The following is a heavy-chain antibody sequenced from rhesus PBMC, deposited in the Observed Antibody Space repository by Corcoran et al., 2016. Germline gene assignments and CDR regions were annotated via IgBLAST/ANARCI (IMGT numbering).Heavy chain of an antibody. CDR1: GSSISSGYG. CDR3: ARDGDYYSGRPLGALDS. J-gene: IGHJ6*01. V-gene: IGHV4-122*02. CDR2: ISYSGNT. Sequence: QLQLQESGPGLVKPSETLSLTCAVSGSSISSGYGWSWIRQPPGKGLGWIGYISYSGNTSYTPSLKRRVTSSRDTSKNQFSLKLSSGTAADTAVYYCARDGDYYSGRPLGALDSWGQGVVVTVSS. D-gene: IGHD3-16*01.